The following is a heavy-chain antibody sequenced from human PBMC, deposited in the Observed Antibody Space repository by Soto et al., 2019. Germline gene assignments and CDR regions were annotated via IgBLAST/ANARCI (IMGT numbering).Heavy chain of an antibody. Sequence: QVQLVQSGAEVKNHGSSVKVSCKTSGGTFSNDAISWVQQAPGQGLEWMGGIIPIYGTTHYGQKFQDRLKLTADESTGTAYMELSSLRSDDTGVYYCARDGMGTIVGGMDVWGQGTTVTVSS. V-gene: IGHV1-69*01. CDR1: GGTFSNDA. D-gene: IGHD7-27*01. J-gene: IGHJ6*02. CDR2: IIPIYGTT. CDR3: ARDGMGTIVGGMDV.